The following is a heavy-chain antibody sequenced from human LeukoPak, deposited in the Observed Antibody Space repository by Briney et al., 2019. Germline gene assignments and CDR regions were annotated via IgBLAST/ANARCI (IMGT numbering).Heavy chain of an antibody. D-gene: IGHD3-3*01. CDR3: AKIYDFWSGYDY. V-gene: IGHV3-30*02. CDR2: IRYDGSNK. J-gene: IGHJ4*02. CDR1: GFTFSSYG. Sequence: AGGSLRLSCAASGFTFSSYGMHWVRQAPGKGLEWVAFIRYDGSNKYYADSVKGRFTISRDNSKNTLYLQMNSLRAEDTAVYYCAKIYDFWSGYDYWGQGTLVTVSS.